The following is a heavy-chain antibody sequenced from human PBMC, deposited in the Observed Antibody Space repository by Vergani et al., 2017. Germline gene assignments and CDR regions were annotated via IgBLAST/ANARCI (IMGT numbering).Heavy chain of an antibody. CDR1: GFTFSNAW. V-gene: IGHV3-15*01. CDR3: AKPRYSYGAPVVNYFDY. J-gene: IGHJ4*02. D-gene: IGHD5-18*01. Sequence: EVQLVESGGGLVKPGGSLRLSCAASGFTFSNAWMSWVRQAPGKGLEWVGRIKSKTDGGTTDYAAPVKGRFTISRDDSKNTLYLQMNSLRAEDTAVYYCAKPRYSYGAPVVNYFDYWGQGTLVTVSS. CDR2: IKSKTDGGTT.